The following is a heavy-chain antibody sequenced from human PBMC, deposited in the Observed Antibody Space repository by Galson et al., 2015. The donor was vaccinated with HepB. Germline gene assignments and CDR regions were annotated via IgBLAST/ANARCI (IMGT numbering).Heavy chain of an antibody. CDR3: ARDNLENQLNWLDP. V-gene: IGHV3-74*03. J-gene: IGHJ5*02. Sequence: SLRPSCAASGFTFSNFWMHWVRQAPGNGLVWLSHINSDGRSRTYLDSVRGRFTISRDNAHNTLYLQMTSLRAEDTGVYFCARDNLENQLNWLDPGGRGTLVTVSS. D-gene: IGHD1-1*01. CDR2: INSDGRSR. CDR1: GFTFSNFW.